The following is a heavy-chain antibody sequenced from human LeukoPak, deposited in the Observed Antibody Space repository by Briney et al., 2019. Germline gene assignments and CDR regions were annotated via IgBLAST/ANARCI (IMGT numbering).Heavy chain of an antibody. D-gene: IGHD5-24*01. CDR2: IKQDGSEK. CDR3: ARGANYAFDI. J-gene: IGHJ3*02. Sequence: GGSLRNSCAAAGFTFSSHWMYWVRQAPGKKLEWVANIKQDGSEKYYVDSVKGRFTISRDNAKNSLYLQMNSLRTEDTAVYYCARGANYAFDIWGQGTMVTVSS. V-gene: IGHV3-7*01. CDR1: GFTFSSHW.